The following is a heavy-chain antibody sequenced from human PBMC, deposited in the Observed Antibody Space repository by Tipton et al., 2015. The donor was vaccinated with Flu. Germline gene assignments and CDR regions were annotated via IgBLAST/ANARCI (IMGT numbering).Heavy chain of an antibody. D-gene: IGHD2-8*01. CDR3: ARMRARDCTNGVCYLWYFDL. J-gene: IGHJ2*01. Sequence: TLSLTCTVSGGSVSSAGYYRTWIRQPPGKGLEYIGQIYPSGSTNNNPSLKSRVTISVDTSKNQFSLKLTSVTAADTAVYYCARMRARDCTNGVCYLWYFDLWGRGTLVTVSS. V-gene: IGHV4-61*08. CDR1: GGSVSSAGYY. CDR2: IYPSGST.